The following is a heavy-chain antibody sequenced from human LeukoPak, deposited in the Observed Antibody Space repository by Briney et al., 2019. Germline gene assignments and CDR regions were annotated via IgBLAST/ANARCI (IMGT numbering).Heavy chain of an antibody. CDR3: ARQNDFRLDY. D-gene: IGHD3-3*01. CDR2: IYPGDSDT. CDR1: GYTFSSYW. J-gene: IGHJ4*02. Sequence: GESLKTSCKGSGYTFSSYWIGWVRQMPGKGLEWMGIIYPGDSDTRYSPSLQGQVTISVDTSIGTAYLQWSSLKASDTAIYYCARQNDFRLDYWGQGTLVTVSS. V-gene: IGHV5-51*01.